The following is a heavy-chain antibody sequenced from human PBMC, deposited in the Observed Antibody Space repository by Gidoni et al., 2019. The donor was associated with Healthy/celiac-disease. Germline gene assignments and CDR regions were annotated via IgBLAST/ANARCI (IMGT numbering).Heavy chain of an antibody. CDR2: IIPIFGTA. CDR1: SPFSSYA. CDR3: ARSYDSSGYYSYNWFDP. J-gene: IGHJ5*02. V-gene: IGHV1-69*06. D-gene: IGHD3-22*01. Sequence: SPFSSYAISWVRQAPGQGLEWMGGIIPIFGTANYAQKFQGRVTITADNSTSTAYMELSSLRSEDTAVYYCARSYDSSGYYSYNWFDPWGQGTLVTVSS.